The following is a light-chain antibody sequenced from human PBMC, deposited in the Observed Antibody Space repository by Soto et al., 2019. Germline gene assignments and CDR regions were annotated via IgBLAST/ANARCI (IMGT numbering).Light chain of an antibody. CDR1: QSINNY. V-gene: IGKV3-11*01. Sequence: PGERVTLSCRASQSINNYLAWYQQKPGQAPRLLIYDASNRATGIPSRFSGRGSGTDFTLRISGLEPEDFATYYCQQRAGRPYTFGQGTRLEIK. CDR2: DAS. J-gene: IGKJ2*01. CDR3: QQRAGRPYT.